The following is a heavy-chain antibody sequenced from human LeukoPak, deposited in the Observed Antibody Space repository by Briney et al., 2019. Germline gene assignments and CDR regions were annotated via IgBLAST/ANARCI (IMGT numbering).Heavy chain of an antibody. CDR1: GFTFSTYS. D-gene: IGHD4-17*01. CDR2: IKQDGS. Sequence: GGSLRLSCVASGFTFSTYSMTWVRQAPGKGLVWVATIKQDGSSVDSVQGRFTISRDNAKNSLYLQMNSLRAEDTAVYYCAKFLTTGAFDPWGQGTLVTVSS. V-gene: IGHV3-7*02. J-gene: IGHJ5*02. CDR3: AKFLTTGAFDP.